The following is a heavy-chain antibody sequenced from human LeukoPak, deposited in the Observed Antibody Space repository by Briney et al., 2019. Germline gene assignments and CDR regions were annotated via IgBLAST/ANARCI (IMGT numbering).Heavy chain of an antibody. D-gene: IGHD3-10*01. CDR3: TRVPVTMVRGVIQATDY. V-gene: IGHV3-49*04. Sequence: GGSLRLSCTASGFXFGDYAMSWVRQAPGKGLEWVGFIRSKAYGGTTEYAASVKGRFTISRDDSKSIAYLQMNSLKTEDTAVYYCTRVPVTMVRGVIQATDYWGQGTLVTVSS. J-gene: IGHJ4*02. CDR1: GFXFGDYA. CDR2: IRSKAYGGTT.